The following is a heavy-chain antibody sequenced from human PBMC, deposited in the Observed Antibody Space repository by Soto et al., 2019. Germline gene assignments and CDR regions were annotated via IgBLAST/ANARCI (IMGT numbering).Heavy chain of an antibody. V-gene: IGHV3-30-3*01. D-gene: IGHD3-3*01. CDR1: GFVFSRYA. Sequence: QVQLVESGGRVVQPGGSLRLSCAASGFVFSRYAIHWVRQAPGKGLEWVAVISKDGSVNYYADSVRGRFSISRDKSKNTVYLEMNELRGDDTAIFYCARSRSGAVPDSFGYWGKGTLVTVSS. CDR2: ISKDGSVN. J-gene: IGHJ1*01. CDR3: ARSRSGAVPDSFGY.